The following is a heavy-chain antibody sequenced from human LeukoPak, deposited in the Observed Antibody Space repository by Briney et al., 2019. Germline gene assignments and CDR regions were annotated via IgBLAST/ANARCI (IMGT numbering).Heavy chain of an antibody. Sequence: GASVKVSCKVSGYTLTELSMHWVRQAPGQGLEWMGWINPNSGGTNYAQKFQGRVTMTRDTSISTAYMELSRLRSDDTAVYYCARGITPAYYDSSGYYYKYYYYYYMDVWGKGTTVTISS. J-gene: IGHJ6*03. D-gene: IGHD3-22*01. CDR1: GYTLTELS. V-gene: IGHV1-2*02. CDR2: INPNSGGT. CDR3: ARGITPAYYDSSGYYYKYYYYYYMDV.